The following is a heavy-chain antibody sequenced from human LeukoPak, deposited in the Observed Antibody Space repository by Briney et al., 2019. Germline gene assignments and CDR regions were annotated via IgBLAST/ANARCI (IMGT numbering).Heavy chain of an antibody. CDR3: ATEVLQDDAFDI. CDR1: GYTFTSYG. Sequence: ASVKVSCKASGYTFTSYGISWVRQAPGQGLEWMGWISAYNGNTNYAQKLQGRVTMTEDTSTDTAYMELSSLRSEDTAVYYCATEVLQDDAFDIWGQGTMVTVSS. V-gene: IGHV1-18*01. D-gene: IGHD4/OR15-4a*01. J-gene: IGHJ3*02. CDR2: ISAYNGNT.